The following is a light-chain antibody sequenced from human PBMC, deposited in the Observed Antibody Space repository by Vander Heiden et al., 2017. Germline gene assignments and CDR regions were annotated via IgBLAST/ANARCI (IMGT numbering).Light chain of an antibody. V-gene: IGKV1-39*01. CDR3: QQSDSTPHT. CDR1: QSISSY. Sequence: DIQMTQSPSSLSASVGDRVTITCRASQSISSYLNWYQQKPGKAPKLLIYAASSLQSGVPSRFSGSGSGTDFTLTISRLQPEDFATYYCQQSDSTPHTFGGTTKVEIK. J-gene: IGKJ4*01. CDR2: AAS.